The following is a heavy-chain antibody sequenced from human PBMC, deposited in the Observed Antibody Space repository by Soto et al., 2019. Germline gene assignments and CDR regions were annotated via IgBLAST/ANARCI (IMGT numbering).Heavy chain of an antibody. J-gene: IGHJ4*02. V-gene: IGHV4-34*01. CDR3: ARVLAARASRDFDY. CDR2: INPSGGT. D-gene: IGHD6-6*01. Sequence: SETLSLTCAVYGGSFSTDYWSWLRPPPGKGLEWIGEINPSGGTNYNPSLKSRVTISVATSKNQFSLKLSSVTAADTAVYYCARVLAARASRDFDYWGQGTLVTAPQ. CDR1: GGSFSTDY.